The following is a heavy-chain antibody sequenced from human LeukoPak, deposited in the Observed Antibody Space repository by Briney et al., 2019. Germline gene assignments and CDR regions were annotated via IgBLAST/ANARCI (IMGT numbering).Heavy chain of an antibody. CDR1: GFTFSDYY. CDR2: ISSSGSTI. D-gene: IGHD3-10*01. J-gene: IGHJ4*02. Sequence: GSLRLSCAASGFTFSDYYMSWIRQAPGKGLAWVSYISSSGSTIYYADSVKGRFTISRDNAKNSLYLQMNSLRAEDTAVYYCARGDYYGSGSYYPTPDYWGQGTLVTVSS. CDR3: ARGDYYGSGSYYPTPDY. V-gene: IGHV3-11*01.